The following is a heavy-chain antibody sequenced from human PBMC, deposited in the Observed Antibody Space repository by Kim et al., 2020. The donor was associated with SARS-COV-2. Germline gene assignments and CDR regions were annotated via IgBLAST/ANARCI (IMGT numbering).Heavy chain of an antibody. CDR3: ARLQVEFGGVNVDYYGMDV. Sequence: GESLKISCKGSGYSFISYWIGWVRQMPGKGLEWMGIIYPGDSDSRYSPSFQGQVTMSADKSISTAYLQWSSLKASDTAMYYCARLQVEFGGVNVDYYGMDVWGQGTTVTVSS. CDR2: IYPGDSDS. J-gene: IGHJ6*02. D-gene: IGHD3-16*02. V-gene: IGHV5-51*01. CDR1: GYSFISYW.